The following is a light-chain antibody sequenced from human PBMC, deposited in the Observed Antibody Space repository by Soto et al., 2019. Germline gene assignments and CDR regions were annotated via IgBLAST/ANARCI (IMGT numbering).Light chain of an antibody. V-gene: IGKV3-20*01. J-gene: IGKJ1*01. Sequence: NVFTQPPHTLSLSPGERTTLCCRASQSISRYLAWYQQKPGQGPRLLIYGASSRATGIPDRFSGSGSGTDFTLTISRLEPEDFAVYYCQQYGSSPCTFGEGTKVDI. CDR2: GAS. CDR3: QQYGSSPCT. CDR1: QSISRY.